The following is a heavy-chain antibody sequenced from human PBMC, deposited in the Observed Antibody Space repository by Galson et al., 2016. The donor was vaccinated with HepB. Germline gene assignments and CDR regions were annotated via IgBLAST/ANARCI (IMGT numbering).Heavy chain of an antibody. D-gene: IGHD4-17*01. V-gene: IGHV2-70*01. Sequence: PALMKPTQTLTLTCTFSGFSLSTSGMCVSWIRQPPGKALEWLALIDWDDDKYYNTSLTTRLTISKDTSKNQVVLRMTNMDPVATPTYYCARTTADYGNDYWGQGMLVTVSS. CDR2: IDWDDDK. J-gene: IGHJ4*02. CDR3: ARTTADYGNDY. CDR1: GFSLSTSGMC.